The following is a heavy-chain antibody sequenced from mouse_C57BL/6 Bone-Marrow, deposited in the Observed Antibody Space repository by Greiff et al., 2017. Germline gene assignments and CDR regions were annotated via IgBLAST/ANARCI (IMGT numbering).Heavy chain of an antibody. CDR2: IDPEDGET. D-gene: IGHD4-1*01. CDR3: AREGGGTRENYFGC. Sequence: DVKLVESGAELVKPGASVKLSCTASGFNIKDYYTHWVKQRTEQGLEWIGRIDPEDGETKYAPKFQGKATITADTSSNTAYLQHSSLTCEDTAVYFCAREGGGTRENYFGCWGKGTTLTVSS. CDR1: GFNIKDYY. V-gene: IGHV14-2*01. J-gene: IGHJ2*01.